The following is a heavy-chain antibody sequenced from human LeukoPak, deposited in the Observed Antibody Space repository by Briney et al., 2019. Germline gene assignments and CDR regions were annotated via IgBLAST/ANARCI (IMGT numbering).Heavy chain of an antibody. V-gene: IGHV1-46*01. D-gene: IGHD3-3*01. CDR1: GYRFTSYY. J-gene: IGHJ4*02. CDR3: ARSSGNGGFDY. Sequence: GASVKVSCKASGYRFTSYYLHWVRQAPGQGLEWMGIINPSGGSTSYAQKFQGRVTMTRDTSTSTVYMELSSLRSEDTAVYYYARSSGNGGFDYWGQGTLVTVSS. CDR2: INPSGGST.